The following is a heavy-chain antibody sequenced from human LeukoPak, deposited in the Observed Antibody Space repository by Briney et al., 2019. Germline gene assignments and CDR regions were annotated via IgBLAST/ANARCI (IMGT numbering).Heavy chain of an antibody. J-gene: IGHJ4*02. Sequence: GRSLRLSCAASGFTFSIHAMHWVRQAPGKGLEWLAVISYDGTNKYYADSVKGRFTTSRDNSKNTLYLQMNSLRAEDTAVYYCARGYTGYCSGAHFDFWGQGTLVTVSS. CDR2: ISYDGTNK. CDR1: GFTFSIHA. V-gene: IGHV3-30*19. CDR3: ARGYTGYCSGAHFDF. D-gene: IGHD2-15*01.